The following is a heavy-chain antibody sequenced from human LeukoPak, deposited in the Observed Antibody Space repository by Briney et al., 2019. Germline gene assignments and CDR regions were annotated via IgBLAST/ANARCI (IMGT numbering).Heavy chain of an antibody. CDR1: GGSISSSGYY. CDR3: ARSLYCSGGSCNWFDP. J-gene: IGHJ5*02. V-gene: IGHV4-39*07. CDR2: IYYSRST. Sequence: PSETLSLACTVSGGSISSSGYYWGWIRQPPGKGLEWIGTIYYSRSTYYDPSLKSRVTISVDTSKNQFSLKLSSVTAADTAVYYCARSLYCSGGSCNWFDPWGQGTLVTVSS. D-gene: IGHD2-15*01.